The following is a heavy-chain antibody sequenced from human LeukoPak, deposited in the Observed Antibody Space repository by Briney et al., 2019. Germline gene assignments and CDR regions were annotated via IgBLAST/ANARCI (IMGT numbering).Heavy chain of an antibody. CDR1: GGSISSSSYY. CDR3: ATHADMRVDWYFDL. J-gene: IGHJ2*01. V-gene: IGHV4-39*01. Sequence: SETLSITCTVSGGSISSSSYYWGWIRQPPGTGLEWIGSIYYSGSTYYNPSLKSRVTISVDTSKNQFSLKLSSVTAADTAVYYCATHADMRVDWYFDLWGRGTLVTVSS. CDR2: IYYSGST.